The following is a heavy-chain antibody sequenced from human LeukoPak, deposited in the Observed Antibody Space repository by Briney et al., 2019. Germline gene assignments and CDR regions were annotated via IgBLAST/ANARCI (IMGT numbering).Heavy chain of an antibody. V-gene: IGHV4-61*02. D-gene: IGHD1-14*01. CDR1: GGSISSSNYY. CDR3: ARGPGFDY. Sequence: SQTLSLTCTVSGGSISSSNYYWTWIRQPAGKGLEWIGRIYTSGSTNYNPSLKSRVTISVDTSKNQFSLKLSSVTAADTAVYYCARGPGFDYWGQGTLVTVSS. J-gene: IGHJ4*02. CDR2: IYTSGST.